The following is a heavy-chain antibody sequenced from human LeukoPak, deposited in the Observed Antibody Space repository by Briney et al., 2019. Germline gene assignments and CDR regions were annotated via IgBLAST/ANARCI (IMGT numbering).Heavy chain of an antibody. CDR2: INHSGST. CDR1: GGSFSGYY. D-gene: IGHD4-17*01. CDR3: ARDNHYGGKSD. Sequence: SKTLSLTCAVYGGSFSGYYWSWIRQPPGKGLEWIGEINHSGSTNYNPSLKSRVTISVDTSKNQFSLKLSSVTAADTAVYYCARDNHYGGKSDWGQGTLVTVSS. V-gene: IGHV4-34*01. J-gene: IGHJ4*02.